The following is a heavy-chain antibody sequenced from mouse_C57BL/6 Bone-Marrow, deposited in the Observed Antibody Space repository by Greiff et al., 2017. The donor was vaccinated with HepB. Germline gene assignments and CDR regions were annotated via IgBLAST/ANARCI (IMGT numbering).Heavy chain of an antibody. V-gene: IGHV1-76*01. J-gene: IGHJ3*01. CDR1: GYTFTDYY. Sequence: VQLQQSGAELVRPGASVKLSCKASGYTFTDYYINWVKQRPGQGLEWIARIYPGSGNTYYNEKFKGKATLTAEKSSSTAYMQLSSLTSEDSAVYFCAREGGPWFAYWGQGTLVTVSA. CDR3: AREGGPWFAY. CDR2: IYPGSGNT.